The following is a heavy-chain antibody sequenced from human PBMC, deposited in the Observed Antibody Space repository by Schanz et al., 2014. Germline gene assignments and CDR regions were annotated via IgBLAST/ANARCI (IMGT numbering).Heavy chain of an antibody. V-gene: IGHV3-9*01. D-gene: IGHD5-12*01. Sequence: VQLVESGGGLVKPGGSLRLSCAASGFTFDDYAMHWVRQAPGKGLEWVSGISWNSGSIGYADSVKGRFIISRDSSKNTLFLQMNSLRAEDTAVYFCARDGGRDGYNLAFDVWGQGTLVTVSS. CDR3: ARDGGRDGYNLAFDV. J-gene: IGHJ3*01. CDR2: ISWNSGSI. CDR1: GFTFDDYA.